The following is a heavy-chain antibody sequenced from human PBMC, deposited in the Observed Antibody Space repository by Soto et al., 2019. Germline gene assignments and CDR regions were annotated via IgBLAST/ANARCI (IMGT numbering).Heavy chain of an antibody. D-gene: IGHD3-9*01. CDR1: GFTFSSYG. J-gene: IGHJ4*02. V-gene: IGHV3-30*03. CDR3: ATRDHFDWLRTPFDY. Sequence: QVQLVESGGGVVQPGRSLRLSCAASGFTFSSYGMHWVRQAPGKGLEWVAVISYDGSNKYYADSVKGRFTISRDNSKNTLYLQMNSLRAEDTAVYYCATRDHFDWLRTPFDYWGQGTLVTVSS. CDR2: ISYDGSNK.